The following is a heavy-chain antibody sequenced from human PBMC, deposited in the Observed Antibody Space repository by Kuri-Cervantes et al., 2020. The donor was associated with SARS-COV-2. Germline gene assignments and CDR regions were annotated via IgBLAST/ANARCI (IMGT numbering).Heavy chain of an antibody. CDR1: GFTFSSYA. D-gene: IGHD1-26*01. Sequence: GESLKISCAASGFTFSSYAMSWVRQAPGKGLEWVAVISYDGSNKYYADSVKGRFTISRDNSKNTLYLQMNSLRAEDTAVYYCAKDGPDSGSYLFDYWGQGTLVTVSS. CDR2: ISYDGSNK. V-gene: IGHV3-30*18. CDR3: AKDGPDSGSYLFDY. J-gene: IGHJ4*02.